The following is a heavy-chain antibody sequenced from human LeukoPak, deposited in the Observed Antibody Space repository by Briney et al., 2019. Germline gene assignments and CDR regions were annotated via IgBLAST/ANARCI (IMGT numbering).Heavy chain of an antibody. V-gene: IGHV4-34*01. J-gene: IGHJ4*02. CDR3: ARRRGYSYGSSISPFDY. CDR2: INHSGST. Sequence: AETLSLTCALYGGSFSGYYWSWLRQPPGKGLEGIGEINHSGSTNYNPSLKSRVTISVDTSKNQFSLKLSSVTAADTAVYYCARRRGYSYGSSISPFDYWGQGTLVTVSS. CDR1: GGSFSGYY. D-gene: IGHD5-18*01.